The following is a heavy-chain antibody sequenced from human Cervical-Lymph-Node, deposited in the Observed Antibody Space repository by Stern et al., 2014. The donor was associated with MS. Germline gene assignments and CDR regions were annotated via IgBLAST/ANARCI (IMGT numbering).Heavy chain of an antibody. CDR1: GYTFTAYF. J-gene: IGHJ4*02. CDR3: ARDRGSYSDY. Sequence: QVQLVQSGAEVERPWASVKVSCKASGYTFTAYFLHCVRQAPGQGLEWMGWISPKTGSATYAQKFQDRVTMTRDTSINTGYMEVSSLRSDDTAVYYCARDRGSYSDYWGQGTLVAVSS. V-gene: IGHV1-2*02. D-gene: IGHD1-26*01. CDR2: ISPKTGSA.